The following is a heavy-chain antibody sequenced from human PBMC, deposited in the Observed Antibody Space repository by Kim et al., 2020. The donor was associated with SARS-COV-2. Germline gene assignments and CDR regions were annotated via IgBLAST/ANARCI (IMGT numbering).Heavy chain of an antibody. CDR1: GFSLSSYG. V-gene: IGHV3-30*18. Sequence: GGSLRLSCAASGFSLSSYGMHWVRQAPGKGLEWVAVISYDGTKKYYADSVKDRFTISTDNSTNTLYLQMNSLRPEDTAVYYCAKIGYVILEWFYFDYWG. CDR3: AKIGYVILEWFYFDY. J-gene: IGHJ4*01. CDR2: ISYDGTKK. D-gene: IGHD3-3*01.